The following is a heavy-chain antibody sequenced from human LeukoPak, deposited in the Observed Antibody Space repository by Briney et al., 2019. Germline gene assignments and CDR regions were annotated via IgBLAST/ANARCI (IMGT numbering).Heavy chain of an antibody. CDR2: IYYSGST. J-gene: IGHJ4*02. Sequence: PSETLSLTCTVSGGSISSSSYYWGWIRQPPGKGLEWIGSIYYSGSTYYNPSLKSRVNISVDTSKNQFSLKLSSVTAADTAVYYCARVLHYDSSGDFGTTPFDYWGQGTLVTVSS. CDR1: GGSISSSSYY. V-gene: IGHV4-39*07. D-gene: IGHD3-22*01. CDR3: ARVLHYDSSGDFGTTPFDY.